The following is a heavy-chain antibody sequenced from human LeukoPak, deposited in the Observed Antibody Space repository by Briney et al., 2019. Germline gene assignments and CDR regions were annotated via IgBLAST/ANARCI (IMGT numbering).Heavy chain of an antibody. CDR2: IIPIFGSA. CDR1: GGTFSNYA. Sequence: GASVKVSCKASGGTFSNYAISWVRQAPGQGLEWMGGIIPIFGSANYAQKFQGRVTITADESTSTAFMELRSLRSDDTAVYYCARTESFDYWGQGTLVTVSS. V-gene: IGHV1-69*13. D-gene: IGHD1-14*01. J-gene: IGHJ4*02. CDR3: ARTESFDY.